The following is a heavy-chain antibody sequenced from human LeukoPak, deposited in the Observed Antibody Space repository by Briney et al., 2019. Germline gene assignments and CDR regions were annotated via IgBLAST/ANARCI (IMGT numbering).Heavy chain of an antibody. CDR3: ARGLVVVPAADYYYYYMDV. J-gene: IGHJ6*03. D-gene: IGHD2-2*01. CDR1: GYTFTSYG. CDR2: ISAYNGNT. Sequence: ASVKVSCKASGYTFTSYGISWVRQAPGQGLEWMGWISAYNGNTNYAQKLQGRVTMTTDTSTSTAYMELRSLRSDDTAVYYCARGLVVVPAADYYYYYMDVWGKGTTVTISS. V-gene: IGHV1-18*01.